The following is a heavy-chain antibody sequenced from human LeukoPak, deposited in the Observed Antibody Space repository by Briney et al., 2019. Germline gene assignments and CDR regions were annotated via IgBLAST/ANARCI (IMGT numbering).Heavy chain of an antibody. CDR3: ARETSEAFDY. J-gene: IGHJ4*02. CDR1: GFTFSTHS. D-gene: IGHD1-14*01. CDR2: IGGSSTSI. Sequence: GGSLRLSCAASGFTFSTHSMNWVRQAPGKGLEWVSSIGGSSTSIYYADSVKGRFTISRDNAKNSLFLQMNSLRAEDTAVYYCARETSEAFDYWGRGTLITVSS. V-gene: IGHV3-21*01.